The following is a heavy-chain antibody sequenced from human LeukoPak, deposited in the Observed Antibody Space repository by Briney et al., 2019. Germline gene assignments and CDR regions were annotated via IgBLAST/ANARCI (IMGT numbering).Heavy chain of an antibody. CDR2: IYYSGST. Sequence: SQTLSLTCTVSGGSISSGDYYWSWIRQPPGKGLEWIGYIYYSGSTYYNPSLKSRVTISVDTSKNQFSLMLTSVTAADTAVYYCARDSYGSGAYYGMDVWGQGTTVTVSS. CDR1: GGSISSGDYY. J-gene: IGHJ6*02. CDR3: ARDSYGSGAYYGMDV. V-gene: IGHV4-30-4*01. D-gene: IGHD3-10*01.